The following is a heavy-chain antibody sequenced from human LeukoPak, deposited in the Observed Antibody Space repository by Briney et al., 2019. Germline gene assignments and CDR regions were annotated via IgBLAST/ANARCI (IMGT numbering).Heavy chain of an antibody. Sequence: SETLSLTCGVSGGSVTSTNWWTWVRQPPGKGLEWIGEVHLDGRTNYNPSLKSRLSMSVDLSENHISLKLTSVTAADTAVYYCAREGGFYRPLDYSGQGTLVTVSS. CDR1: GGSVTSTNW. J-gene: IGHJ4*02. D-gene: IGHD3-3*01. V-gene: IGHV4-4*02. CDR2: VHLDGRT. CDR3: AREGGFYRPLDY.